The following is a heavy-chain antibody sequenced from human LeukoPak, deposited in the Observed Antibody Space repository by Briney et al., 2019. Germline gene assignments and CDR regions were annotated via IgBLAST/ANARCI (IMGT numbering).Heavy chain of an antibody. V-gene: IGHV1-46*01. J-gene: IGHJ4*02. CDR3: ARAAAAIYPFWDY. CDR2: INPSGGST. D-gene: IGHD6-13*01. CDR1: GYTFINYY. Sequence: GASVKVSCKASGYTFINYYMHWVRQAPGQGLEWMGIINPSGGSTSYAQKFQGRVTMTRDMSTSTVYTELSSLRSEDTAVYYCARAAAAIYPFWDYWGQGTLVTVSS.